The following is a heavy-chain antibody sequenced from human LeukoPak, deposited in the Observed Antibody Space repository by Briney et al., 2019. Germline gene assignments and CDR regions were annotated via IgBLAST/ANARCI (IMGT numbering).Heavy chain of an antibody. J-gene: IGHJ6*03. V-gene: IGHV4-34*01. D-gene: IGHD1-7*01. CDR3: ASRWNYGRNYYIDV. CDR2: INDSGRI. CDR1: GGSFRNYY. Sequence: SETLSLTCAVYGGSFRNYYWSWIRQPPGKGLEWIGEINDSGRINYNPSLMSRVTVSVDTSKNQFSLRLTSVTATDTAVYYCASRWNYGRNYYIDVWGNGATVSVFS.